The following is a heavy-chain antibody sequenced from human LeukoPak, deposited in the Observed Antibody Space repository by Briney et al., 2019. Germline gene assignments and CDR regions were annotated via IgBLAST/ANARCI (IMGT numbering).Heavy chain of an antibody. Sequence: PGGSLQISCKGSGYSFTSYWIGWVRRLPGKGLEGMGIIYPGDSDTRYSPSFQGQVTISADKSISTAYLQWSSLKASDTAMYYCARGLSRTNYDYWGQGTLVTVSS. CDR2: IYPGDSDT. CDR1: GYSFTSYW. D-gene: IGHD4/OR15-4a*01. J-gene: IGHJ4*02. CDR3: ARGLSRTNYDY. V-gene: IGHV5-51*01.